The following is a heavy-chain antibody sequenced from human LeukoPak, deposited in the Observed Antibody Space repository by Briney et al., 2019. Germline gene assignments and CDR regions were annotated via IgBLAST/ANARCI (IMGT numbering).Heavy chain of an antibody. D-gene: IGHD3-10*01. CDR2: IYTSGST. Sequence: PSQTLSLTCTVSGVSISSDTYSWRWVRQPAGKGLEWIARIYTSGSTNYNPSLKSQVTISVDTSKNQFSLKLNSVTAADTAFYYCAGAGGLGTYYPNWFDPWGQGTLVTVSS. CDR1: GVSISSDTYS. CDR3: AGAGGLGTYYPNWFDP. V-gene: IGHV4-61*02. J-gene: IGHJ5*02.